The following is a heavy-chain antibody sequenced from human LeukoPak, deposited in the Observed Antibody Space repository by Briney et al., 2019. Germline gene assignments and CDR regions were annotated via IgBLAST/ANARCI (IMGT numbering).Heavy chain of an antibody. D-gene: IGHD6-6*01. J-gene: IGHJ5*02. V-gene: IGHV3-48*01. CDR3: ARDFVPGSSGP. CDR2: ISSSSSTI. CDR1: GFTFSSYS. Sequence: GGSLRLSCAASGFTFSSYSMNWVRQAPGKGLEWVSYISSSSSTIYYADSVKGRFTISRDNAKNSLYLQMNSLRAEDTAVYYCARDFVPGSSGPWGQGTLVTVSS.